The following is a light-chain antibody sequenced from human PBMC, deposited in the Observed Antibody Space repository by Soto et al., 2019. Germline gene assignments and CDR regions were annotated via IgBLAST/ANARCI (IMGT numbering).Light chain of an antibody. V-gene: IGKV3-20*01. J-gene: IGKJ4*01. CDR2: GVS. CDR3: QHYDYSAALT. Sequence: EIVLTQSPGTLSLSPGESATLFCSASQTVSSSCLAWYQQKPGQAPRLLIYGVSSRATGIPDRFSGSGSGTDFTLTISRLQPEDFAAYYCQHYDYSAALTFGGGTNVEIK. CDR1: QTVSSSC.